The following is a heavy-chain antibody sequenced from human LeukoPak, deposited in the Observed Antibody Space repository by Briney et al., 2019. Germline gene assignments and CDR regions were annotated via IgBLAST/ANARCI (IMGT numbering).Heavy chain of an antibody. CDR1: GFTFSTYA. V-gene: IGHV3-23*01. D-gene: IGHD5-24*01. CDR3: AKARHGYNFAFDI. J-gene: IGHJ3*02. CDR2: ISRSGDTT. Sequence: GGSLRLSCAASGFTFSTYAMSWVRQAPGKGLEWVSTISRSGDTTYYADSVRGRFTISRDSSKNMLYLQMNGPRVEDTAVYYCAKARHGYNFAFDIWGQGTPVTVSS.